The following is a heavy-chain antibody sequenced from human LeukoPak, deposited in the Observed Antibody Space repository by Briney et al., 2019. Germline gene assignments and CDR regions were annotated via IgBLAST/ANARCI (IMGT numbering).Heavy chain of an antibody. CDR1: RYPFTSYA. CDR2: IHVGNGNT. CDR3: ARVDGSGPNAPNDC. J-gene: IGHJ4*02. D-gene: IGHD3-10*01. Sequence: GASVTVSCKASRYPFTSYAMHWVRQAPGQRLEWMGWIHVGNGNTEYSQKFQGRVTITRDTPATTTYMELSSLRSEDTAVYYCARVDGSGPNAPNDCWGQRSLVTVSS. V-gene: IGHV1-3*01.